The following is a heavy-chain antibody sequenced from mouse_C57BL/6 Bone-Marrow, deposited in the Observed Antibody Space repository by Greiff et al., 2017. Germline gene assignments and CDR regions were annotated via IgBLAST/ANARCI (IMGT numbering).Heavy chain of an antibody. Sequence: QVQLQQSGPELVRPGASVKISCKAPGYTFTSHWMQWVRQRPGQGLEWIGEIFPGSGSTYYNEKFKGKATLTVDTSSSTAYRQLSSLTSEDSAVYFCAREHYGSSRYAMDYWGQGTSVTVSS. CDR3: AREHYGSSRYAMDY. CDR1: GYTFTSHW. CDR2: IFPGSGST. J-gene: IGHJ4*01. V-gene: IGHV1-56*01. D-gene: IGHD1-1*01.